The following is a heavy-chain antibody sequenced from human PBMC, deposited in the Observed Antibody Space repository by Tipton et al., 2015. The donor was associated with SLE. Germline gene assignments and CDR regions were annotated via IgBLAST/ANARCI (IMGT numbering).Heavy chain of an antibody. CDR1: GGSISSYC. CDR2: IYYSGST. J-gene: IGHJ3*02. V-gene: IGHV4-59*07. CDR3: ARPDLAYVLDAFDI. D-gene: IGHD3-16*01. Sequence: TLSLTCTVSGGSISSYCWSWIRQPPGKGLEWIGYIYYSGSTNYNPSLKSRVTISVDTSKNQFSLKLSSVTAADTAVYYCARPDLAYVLDAFDIWGQGTMVTVSS.